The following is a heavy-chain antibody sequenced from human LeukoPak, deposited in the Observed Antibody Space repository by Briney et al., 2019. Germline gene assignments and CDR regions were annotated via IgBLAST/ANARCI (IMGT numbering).Heavy chain of an antibody. J-gene: IGHJ4*02. CDR2: IYTSGNT. V-gene: IGHV4-4*09. Sequence: PSETLSLTCTVSGGSISSYYWSWIRQPPGKGLEWIGYIYTSGNTNYNPPLKSRVTISVDTSKNQFSLKLSSVTAADTAVYYCARGEDGYNYGYWGQGTLVTVSS. D-gene: IGHD5-24*01. CDR3: ARGEDGYNYGY. CDR1: GGSISSYY.